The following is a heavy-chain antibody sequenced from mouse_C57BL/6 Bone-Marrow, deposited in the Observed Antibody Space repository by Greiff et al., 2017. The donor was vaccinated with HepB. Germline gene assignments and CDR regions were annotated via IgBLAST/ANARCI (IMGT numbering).Heavy chain of an antibody. D-gene: IGHD2-4*01. CDR2: IAPSDSYT. J-gene: IGHJ3*01. CDR3: AREGIYDYDGGFAY. CDR1: GYTFTSYW. Sequence: VQLQQPGAELVRPGTSVKLSCKASGYTFTSYWMHWVKQRPGQGLEWIGVIAPSDSYTNYNQKFKGKATLTVDTSSSTAYMQLSSLTSEDSAVYYCAREGIYDYDGGFAYWGQGTLVTVSA. V-gene: IGHV1-59*01.